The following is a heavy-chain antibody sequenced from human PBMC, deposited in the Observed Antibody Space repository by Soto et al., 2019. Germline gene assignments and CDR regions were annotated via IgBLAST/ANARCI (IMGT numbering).Heavy chain of an antibody. CDR3: ATSQTGYNWNYFDH. J-gene: IGHJ4*02. D-gene: IGHD1-20*01. CDR2: IYTSGST. V-gene: IGHV4-4*07. Sequence: ETLSLTCTVSGGSISSYYWSWIRQPAGKGLEWIGRIYTSGSTNYNPSLESRVTVSVDTSKNQFSLKVSGVTAADTAVYYCATSQTGYNWNYFDHWGQGALVTVSS. CDR1: GGSISSYY.